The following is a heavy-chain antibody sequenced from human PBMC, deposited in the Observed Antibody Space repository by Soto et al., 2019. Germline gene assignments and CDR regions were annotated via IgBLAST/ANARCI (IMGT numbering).Heavy chain of an antibody. CDR2: IDTIGNGI. J-gene: IGHJ4*02. CDR1: GFTLRNYC. V-gene: IGHV3-74*01. Sequence: GGSLRLSCVASGFTLRNYCMHWVRQVPGEGPVWISRIDTIGNGITYADSVKGRFTISRDNAKNTLFLQMNSLRADDTAVYFCARDLTYNQVDYWGQGTLVTVSS. CDR3: ARDLTYNQVDY. D-gene: IGHD1-1*01.